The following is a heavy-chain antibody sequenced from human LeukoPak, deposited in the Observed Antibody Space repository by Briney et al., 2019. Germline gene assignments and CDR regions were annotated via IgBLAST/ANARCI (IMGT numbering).Heavy chain of an antibody. J-gene: IGHJ4*02. V-gene: IGHV3-23*01. CDR2: ISGSGGST. Sequence: GGSLRLSCAASRFTFSSYGMNGVRQAPGKGLEWVSAISGSGGSTYYADSVKGRFTISRDNSKNTLYLQMNSLRAEDTAVYYCAKKGLTVTTYYFDYWGQGTLVTVSP. CDR1: RFTFSSYG. D-gene: IGHD4-17*01. CDR3: AKKGLTVTTYYFDY.